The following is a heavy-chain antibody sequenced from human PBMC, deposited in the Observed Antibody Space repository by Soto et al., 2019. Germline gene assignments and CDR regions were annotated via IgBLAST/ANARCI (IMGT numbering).Heavy chain of an antibody. CDR2: INHSGNT. J-gene: IGHJ4*02. CDR1: GGSFSGYY. CDR3: ARIPLSGDCYFDY. V-gene: IGHV4-34*01. D-gene: IGHD2-21*02. Sequence: SGSLSLTCAVYGGSFSGYYWSWIRQPPGKGLEWIGEINHSGNTNYNPSLKSRVTISVDTSKNQFSLKLTSVTAADTAIYYCARIPLSGDCYFDYWGQGTLVTVSS.